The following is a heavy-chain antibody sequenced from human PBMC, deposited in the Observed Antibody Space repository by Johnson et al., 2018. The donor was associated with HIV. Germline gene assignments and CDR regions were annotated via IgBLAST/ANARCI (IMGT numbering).Heavy chain of an antibody. J-gene: IGHJ3*02. CDR3: AKEIALTGERSDAFDI. D-gene: IGHD7-27*01. CDR2: ISSSGSTI. V-gene: IGHV3-48*04. CDR1: GFTFSSYA. Sequence: VRLVESGGGLVQPGGSLRLSCAASGFTFSSYAMSWVRQAPGKGLEWVSYISSSGSTIYYADSVKGRFTISRDNAKNSLYLQMNSLRAEYTAVYYCAKEIALTGERSDAFDIWGQGTLVTVSS.